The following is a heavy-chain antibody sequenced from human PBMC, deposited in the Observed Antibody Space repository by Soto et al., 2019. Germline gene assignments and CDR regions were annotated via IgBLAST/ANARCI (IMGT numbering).Heavy chain of an antibody. J-gene: IGHJ4*02. Sequence: QVQLVESGGGLVKPGGSLRLSCAASGFTFSDYYMSWIRQAPGKGLEWVSHISSSSSYTNYADSVKGRFTISGDNAKNSLYLQMNSLRAEDTAVYHCARVRYGYNVYIDYWGQGTLVTVSS. CDR2: ISSSSSYT. CDR1: GFTFSDYY. CDR3: ARVRYGYNVYIDY. V-gene: IGHV3-11*06. D-gene: IGHD5-12*01.